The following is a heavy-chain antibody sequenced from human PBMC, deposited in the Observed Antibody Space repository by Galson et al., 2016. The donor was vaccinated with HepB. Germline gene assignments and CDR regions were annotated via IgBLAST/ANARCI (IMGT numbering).Heavy chain of an antibody. CDR2: IYPGDSDT. Sequence: QSGAEVKKPGESLKISCKGSGYSFSTNWIAWVRQMPGKGLEWMGIIYPGDSDTRYSPSFQGQVTISADKSISTAYLQWSSLKASDTAMYYCARHSCGGDCYSEHWGQGSLVTVSA. D-gene: IGHD2-21*02. CDR3: ARHSCGGDCYSEH. V-gene: IGHV5-51*01. CDR1: GYSFSTNW. J-gene: IGHJ4*02.